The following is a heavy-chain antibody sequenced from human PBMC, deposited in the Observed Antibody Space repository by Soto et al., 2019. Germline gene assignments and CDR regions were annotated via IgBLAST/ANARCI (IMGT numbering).Heavy chain of an antibody. Sequence: SLRLSCAASGFTFSSYAMSWVRQAPGKGLEWVSAISGSGGSTYYADSVKGRVTISRDNSKNTLYLQMNSLRAEDTAVYYCAKDDIVATSSDYWGQGTLVTVSS. CDR1: GFTFSSYA. V-gene: IGHV3-23*01. D-gene: IGHD5-12*01. CDR3: AKDDIVATSSDY. CDR2: ISGSGGST. J-gene: IGHJ4*02.